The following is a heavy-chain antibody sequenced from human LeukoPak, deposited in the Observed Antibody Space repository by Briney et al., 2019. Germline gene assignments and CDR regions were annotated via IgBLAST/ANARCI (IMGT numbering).Heavy chain of an antibody. J-gene: IGHJ3*02. CDR3: VRDGPTDVGGPRAFDI. CDR1: GFTFSSYS. D-gene: IGHD3-16*01. Sequence: GGSLRLFCAASGFTFSSYSMNWVRQAPGKGLEWVSFISSSSSYIYYADSVKGRFTISRDSAKNSLYLQMNSLRVEDTAVYFCVRDGPTDVGGPRAFDIWGQGTKVTVSS. V-gene: IGHV3-21*01. CDR2: ISSSSSYI.